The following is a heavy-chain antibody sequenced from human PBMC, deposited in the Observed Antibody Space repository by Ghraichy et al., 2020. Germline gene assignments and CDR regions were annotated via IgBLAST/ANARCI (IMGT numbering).Heavy chain of an antibody. D-gene: IGHD3-22*01. Sequence: SETLSLTCAVYGGSFSGYYWSWIRQPPGKGLEWIGEINHSGSTNYNPSLKSRVTISVDTSKNQFSLKLSSVTAADTAVYYCGYDSMGDSHPGATNYWGQGTLVTVSS. V-gene: IGHV4-34*01. J-gene: IGHJ4*02. CDR3: GYDSMGDSHPGATNY. CDR1: GGSFSGYY. CDR2: INHSGST.